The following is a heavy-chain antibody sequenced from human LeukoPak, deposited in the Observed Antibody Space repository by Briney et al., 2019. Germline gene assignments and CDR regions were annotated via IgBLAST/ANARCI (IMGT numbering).Heavy chain of an antibody. CDR1: EFTFRNYA. CDR2: ITGDTT. V-gene: IGHV3-23*01. CDR3: ANLYGDYRAY. J-gene: IGHJ4*02. Sequence: GGSLRLSCAASEFTFRNYAMNWVRQAPGKGLEWVSAITGDTTLYADSVKGRFTISRDNFKNTLYLQMNSLRTEDTALYYCANLYGDYRAYWGLGALVTVSS. D-gene: IGHD4-17*01.